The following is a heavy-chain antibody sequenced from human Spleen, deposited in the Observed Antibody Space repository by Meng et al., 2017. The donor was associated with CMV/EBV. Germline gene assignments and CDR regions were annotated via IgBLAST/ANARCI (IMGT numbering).Heavy chain of an antibody. V-gene: IGHV3-64*02. J-gene: IGHJ3*01. CDR2: ISSNGGST. Sequence: GGSLRLSCAASGFTFSSYAMHWVRQAPGKGLEYVSAISSNGGSTYYADSVKGRFTISRDNSKNTLYLQMGSLRAEDTAMYYCAKCTLTSLGYGGDFVWGQGTMVTVSS. CDR3: AKCTLTSLGYGGDFV. D-gene: IGHD4-23*01. CDR1: GFTFSSYA.